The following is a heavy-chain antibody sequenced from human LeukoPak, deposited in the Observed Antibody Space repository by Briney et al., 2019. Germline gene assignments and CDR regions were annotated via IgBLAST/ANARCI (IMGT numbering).Heavy chain of an antibody. CDR1: GGSISSGGYY. V-gene: IGHV4-31*03. D-gene: IGHD6-13*01. J-gene: IGHJ4*02. CDR2: IYYSGST. CDR3: ARGRVYSSSWYYFDY. Sequence: SETLSLTCTVSGGSISSGGYYWSWIRQHPGKGLEWIGYIYYSGSTYYNPSLKSRVTISVDTSKNQFPLKLSSVTAADTAVYYCARGRVYSSSWYYFDYWGQGTLVTVSS.